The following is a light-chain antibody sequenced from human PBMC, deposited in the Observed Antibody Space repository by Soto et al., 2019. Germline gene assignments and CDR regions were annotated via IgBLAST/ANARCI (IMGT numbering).Light chain of an antibody. J-gene: IGLJ2*01. V-gene: IGLV2-14*01. CDR1: SSDVGGYNY. CDR3: SSYTSSSTLVV. CDR2: EVS. Sequence: QSALTQPASVPGSPGQSITISCTGTSSDVGGYNYVSWYQQHPGKAPKLMIYEVSNRSSGVSNRFSGSKSGNTASLTISGLQAEDEADYYFSSYTSSSTLVVFGGGTKLTV.